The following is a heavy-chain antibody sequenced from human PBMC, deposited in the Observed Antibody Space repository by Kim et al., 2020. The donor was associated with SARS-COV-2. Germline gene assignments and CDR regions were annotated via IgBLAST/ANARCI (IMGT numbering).Heavy chain of an antibody. Sequence: GGSLRLSCAASGFTFSSYWMSWVRQAPGKGLEWVANIKQDGSEKYYVDSVKGRFTISRDNAKNSLYLQMNSLRAEDTAVYYCARGLYYDYVWGSYRSLLPPDYWGQGTLVTVSS. V-gene: IGHV3-7*01. D-gene: IGHD3-16*02. CDR2: IKQDGSEK. CDR3: ARGLYYDYVWGSYRSLLPPDY. J-gene: IGHJ4*02. CDR1: GFTFSSYW.